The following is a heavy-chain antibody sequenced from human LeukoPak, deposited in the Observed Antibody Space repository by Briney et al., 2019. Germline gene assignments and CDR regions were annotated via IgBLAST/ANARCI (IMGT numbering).Heavy chain of an antibody. D-gene: IGHD5-18*01. Sequence: SETLSLTCTVSGGSIRSSSYYWVWIRQPPGQGLEWIGSFYYTGTTFYNPSLKSRVSISVDTSKNQFSLKLTSVTATDTAVYYCARLREDTSMFNWFDPWGQGTLVTVSS. CDR2: FYYTGTT. V-gene: IGHV4-39*01. J-gene: IGHJ5*02. CDR1: GGSIRSSSYY. CDR3: ARLREDTSMFNWFDP.